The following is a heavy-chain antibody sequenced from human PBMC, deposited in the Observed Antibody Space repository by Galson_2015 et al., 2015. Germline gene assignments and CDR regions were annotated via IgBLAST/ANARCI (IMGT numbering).Heavy chain of an antibody. CDR3: ARGRVTTLYGMDV. V-gene: IGHV4-59*01. Sequence: LSLTCTVSGGSISSYYWSWIRQPPGQGLEWIGYIYYSGSTNYNPSLKSRVTISVDTSKNQFSLKLSSVTAADTAVYYCARGRVTTLYGMDVWGQGTTVPVSS. J-gene: IGHJ6*02. CDR1: GGSISSYY. D-gene: IGHD4-17*01. CDR2: IYYSGST.